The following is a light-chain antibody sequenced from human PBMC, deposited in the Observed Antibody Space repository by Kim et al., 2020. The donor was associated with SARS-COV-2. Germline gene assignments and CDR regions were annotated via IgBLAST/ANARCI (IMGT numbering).Light chain of an antibody. V-gene: IGKV3-20*01. CDR3: QHFTSYS. J-gene: IGKJ2*03. CDR2: GAS. Sequence: LSLSPGERATLSCRASQSVSSSYLAWYQQKPGQAPRLLIYGASSRATGIPDRFSGSGSGTDFTLTISRLEPEDFAVYYCQHFTSYSFGQGTKLEI. CDR1: QSVSSSY.